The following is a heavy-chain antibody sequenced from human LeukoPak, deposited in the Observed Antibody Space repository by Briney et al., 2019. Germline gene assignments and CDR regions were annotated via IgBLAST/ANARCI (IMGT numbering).Heavy chain of an antibody. CDR3: ARGVGYCSSTSCYWWFDP. CDR1: GFTFSSYW. D-gene: IGHD2-2*01. V-gene: IGHV3-74*01. CDR2: INSHGSST. J-gene: IGHJ5*02. Sequence: GGSLRLSCAASGFTFSSYWMHWVRQAPGKGLVWVSRINSHGSSTSYADSGKGRFTISRDNAKNTLYLQMNSLRAEDTAVYYCARGVGYCSSTSCYWWFDPWGQGTLVTVSS.